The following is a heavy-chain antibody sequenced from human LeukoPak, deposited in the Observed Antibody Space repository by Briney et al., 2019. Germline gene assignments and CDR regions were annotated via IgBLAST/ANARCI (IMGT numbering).Heavy chain of an antibody. J-gene: IGHJ4*02. Sequence: SETLSLTCGVSGESFRGYYWSWIRQPPGQGLEWIGEIYHSGSINYNPSLKSRVTISVDTSKNQFSLKLSSVTAADTAVYYCAGHYGSGSYSWGQGTLVTVSS. V-gene: IGHV4-34*01. D-gene: IGHD3-10*01. CDR1: GESFRGYY. CDR2: IYHSGSI. CDR3: AGHYGSGSYS.